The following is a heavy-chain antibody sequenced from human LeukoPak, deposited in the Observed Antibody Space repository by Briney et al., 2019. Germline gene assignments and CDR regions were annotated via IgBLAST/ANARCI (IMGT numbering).Heavy chain of an antibody. V-gene: IGHV4-34*01. CDR2: INHSGST. Sequence: SETLSLTCTVSGGSISSYYWSWIRQPPGKGLEWIGEINHSGSTNYNPSLKSRVTISVDTSKNQFSLKLSSVTAADTAVYYCARGRELRYFDWLLPGEAFDYWGQGTLVTVSS. D-gene: IGHD3-9*01. CDR3: ARGRELRYFDWLLPGEAFDY. J-gene: IGHJ4*02. CDR1: GGSISSYY.